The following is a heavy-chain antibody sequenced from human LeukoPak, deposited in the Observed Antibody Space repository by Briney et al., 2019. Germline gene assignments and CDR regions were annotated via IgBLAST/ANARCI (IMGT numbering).Heavy chain of an antibody. D-gene: IGHD2-2*01. CDR1: GFSFSNFA. CDR3: ARGSVVVVPAAMDWFDP. V-gene: IGHV3-23*01. J-gene: IGHJ5*02. Sequence: GGSLRLSCAASGFSFSNFAMSWVRQAPGRGLEWVSAISRSGGNTYYADSVRGRFTISRDNSKNTLYLQMNSLRAEDTAVYYCARGSVVVVPAAMDWFDPWGQGTLVTVSS. CDR2: ISRSGGNT.